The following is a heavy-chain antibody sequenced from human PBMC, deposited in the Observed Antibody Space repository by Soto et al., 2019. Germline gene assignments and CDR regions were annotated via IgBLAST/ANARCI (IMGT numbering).Heavy chain of an antibody. V-gene: IGHV4-30-2*06. D-gene: IGHD1-26*01. CDR1: GASISYXXFS. CDR3: VRGGGYDPFDY. J-gene: IGHJ4*02. CDR2: ISHLENT. Sequence: SETLSLTCTVSGASISYXXFSWSWIRQSPGKGLEWIGYISHLENTYFHPSFKSRLTMSIDRSRNQFSLNLSSVTAADRAVYYCVRGGGYDPFDYWGQGVLVTVSS.